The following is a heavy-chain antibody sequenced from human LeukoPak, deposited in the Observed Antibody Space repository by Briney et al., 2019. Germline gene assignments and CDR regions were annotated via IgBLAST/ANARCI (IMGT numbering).Heavy chain of an antibody. CDR3: AKVEGASKASVY. D-gene: IGHD1-1*01. V-gene: IGHV3-30*12. J-gene: IGHJ4*02. Sequence: GGSLRLSCAASGFTFSSYGMHWVRQAPGKGLEWVAVISYDGSNKYYADSVKGRFTISRDNSKNTLYLQMYSLRAEDTAVYYCAKVEGASKASVYWGQGALVTVSS. CDR1: GFTFSSYG. CDR2: ISYDGSNK.